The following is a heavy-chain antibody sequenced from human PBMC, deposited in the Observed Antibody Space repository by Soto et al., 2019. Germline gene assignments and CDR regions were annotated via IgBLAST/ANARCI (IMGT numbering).Heavy chain of an antibody. CDR3: AKIGYCSGGSCYGLGDFDY. V-gene: IGHV3-30*18. Sequence: GGSLRLSCAASGFTFSSYGMHWVRQAPGKGLEWVAVISYDGSNKYYADSVKGRFTISRDNSKNTLYLQMNSLRAEDTAVYYCAKIGYCSGGSCYGLGDFDYWGQGTLVTVSS. CDR1: GFTFSSYG. J-gene: IGHJ4*02. D-gene: IGHD2-15*01. CDR2: ISYDGSNK.